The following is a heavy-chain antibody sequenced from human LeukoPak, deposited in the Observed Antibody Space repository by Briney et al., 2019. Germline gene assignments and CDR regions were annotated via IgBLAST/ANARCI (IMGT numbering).Heavy chain of an antibody. V-gene: IGHV4-30-4*08. J-gene: IGHJ6*03. D-gene: IGHD3-10*01. CDR1: GGSISSGDYY. CDR3: ARGRKYYYYMDV. Sequence: PSETLSLTCTVSGGSISSGDYYWSWIRQPPGKCLEWIGYIYYSGSTYYNPSLKSRVTISVDTSKNQFSLKLSSVTAADTAVYYCARGRKYYYYMDVWGKGTTVTVSS. CDR2: IYYSGST.